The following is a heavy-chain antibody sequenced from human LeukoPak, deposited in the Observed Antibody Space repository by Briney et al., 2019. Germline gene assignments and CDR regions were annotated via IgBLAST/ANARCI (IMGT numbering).Heavy chain of an antibody. D-gene: IGHD3-10*01. V-gene: IGHV4-61*01. CDR3: ARDSGNWFDP. CDR1: GGSVSSDISY. CDR2: IHYSGST. J-gene: IGHJ5*02. Sequence: PSETLSLTCTVSGGSVSSDISYWSWIWQPPGKGLEWIGYIHYSGSTNYNPSLKSRVTISVDTSKNQFSLRLSSVTAADTAVYYCARDSGNWFDPWGQGTLVTVSS.